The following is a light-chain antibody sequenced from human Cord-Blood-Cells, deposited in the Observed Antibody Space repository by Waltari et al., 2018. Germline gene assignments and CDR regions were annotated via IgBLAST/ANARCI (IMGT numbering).Light chain of an antibody. V-gene: IGLV2-11*01. CDR1: SSAVGGYNY. CDR2: DVS. J-gene: IGLJ2*01. CDR3: CSYAGSYTVV. Sequence: QSALTQPRSVSGSPGQSVTIPCTGTSSAVGGYNYVPWYQQHPGKAPNLMIYDVSKRPSGVPDRFSGSKSGNTASLTISGLQAEDEADYYCCSYAGSYTVVFGGGTKLTVL.